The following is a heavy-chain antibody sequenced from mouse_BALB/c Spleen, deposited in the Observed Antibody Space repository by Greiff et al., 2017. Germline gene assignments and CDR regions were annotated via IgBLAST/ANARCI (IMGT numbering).Heavy chain of an antibody. CDR3: ARGGNYRYAYAMDY. D-gene: IGHD2-14*01. CDR2: IDPYNGGT. J-gene: IGHJ4*01. V-gene: IGHV1S135*01. CDR1: GYAFTSYN. Sequence: EVQRVESGPELVKPGASVKVSCRASGYAFTSYNMYWVKQSHGKSLEWIGYIDPYNGGTSYNQKFKGKATLTVDKSSSTAYMHLNSLTSEDSAVYYCARGGNYRYAYAMDYWGQGTSVTVSS.